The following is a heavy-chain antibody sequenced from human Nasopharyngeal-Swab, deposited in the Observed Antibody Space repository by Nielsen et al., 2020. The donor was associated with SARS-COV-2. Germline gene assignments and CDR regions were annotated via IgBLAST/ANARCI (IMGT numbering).Heavy chain of an antibody. CDR2: ISYDGSNK. V-gene: IGHV3-30*03. D-gene: IGHD5-12*01. CDR3: AGGSGYDTFDY. CDR1: GFTFSSYG. J-gene: IGHJ4*02. Sequence: GESLKISCAASGFTFSSYGMHWVRQAPGKGLEWVAVISYDGSNKYYADSVKGRFTISRDNSKNTLYLQMNSLRAEDTAVYYCAGGSGYDTFDYWGQGTLVTVSS.